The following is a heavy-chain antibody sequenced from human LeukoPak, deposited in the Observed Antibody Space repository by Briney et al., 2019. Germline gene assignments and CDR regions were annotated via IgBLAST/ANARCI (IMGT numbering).Heavy chain of an antibody. D-gene: IGHD2-2*01. J-gene: IGHJ3*01. CDR3: ASLLDRPCGDGKCYAEALYL. Sequence: GGSLRLSCAASGFTFSNYEMSWVRQAPGKGLEWLSYISSNGRNIYYADSVKGRFIVSRDNTKSQLFLQMNSLRAEDTALYCCASLLDRPCGDGKCYAEALYLWGQGTMVTVS. CDR1: GFTFSNYE. V-gene: IGHV3-48*03. CDR2: ISSNGRNI.